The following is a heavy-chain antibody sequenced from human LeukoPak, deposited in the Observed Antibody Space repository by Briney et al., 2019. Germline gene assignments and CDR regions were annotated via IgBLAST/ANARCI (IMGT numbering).Heavy chain of an antibody. CDR1: GFTVSSYA. D-gene: IGHD3-16*01. Sequence: GGSLRLSCAASGFTVSSYAMGWVRQAPGKGLEWVSAIGGGGTLYYADSVKGRFSISRDISKNTLLLQMNSLRAEDTAVYYCARRRYDWGGDFANWGQGTLITVSS. CDR2: IGGGGTL. CDR3: ARRRYDWGGDFAN. V-gene: IGHV3-23*01. J-gene: IGHJ4*02.